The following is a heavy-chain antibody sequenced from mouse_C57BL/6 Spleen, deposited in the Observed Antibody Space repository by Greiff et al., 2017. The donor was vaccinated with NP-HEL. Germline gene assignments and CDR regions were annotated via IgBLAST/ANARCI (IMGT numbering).Heavy chain of an antibody. J-gene: IGHJ2*01. D-gene: IGHD1-1*01. V-gene: IGHV1-82*01. Sequence: QVQLQQSGPELVKPGASVKISCKASGYAFSSSWMNWVKQRPGKGLEWIGRIYPGDGDTNYNGKFKGKATLTADKSSSTAYMQLSSLTSEDSAVYFCAREWITTVVGPFDYWGQGTTLTVSS. CDR3: AREWITTVVGPFDY. CDR1: GYAFSSSW. CDR2: IYPGDGDT.